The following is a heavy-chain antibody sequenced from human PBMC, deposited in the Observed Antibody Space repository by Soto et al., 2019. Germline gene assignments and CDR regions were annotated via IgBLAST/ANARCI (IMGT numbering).Heavy chain of an antibody. Sequence: EVQLLESGGGLVQPGGSLRLSCAASGFTFSGYAMSWVRQAPGKGLEWVSAISGSGGSTYYTDSVKGRFTVSRDNSKNTLYLQMNSLRAADTAVYYCAKPILSAMVPFYFDYWGQGTLVTVS. D-gene: IGHD5-18*01. CDR1: GFTFSGYA. J-gene: IGHJ4*02. CDR3: AKPILSAMVPFYFDY. CDR2: ISGSGGST. V-gene: IGHV3-23*01.